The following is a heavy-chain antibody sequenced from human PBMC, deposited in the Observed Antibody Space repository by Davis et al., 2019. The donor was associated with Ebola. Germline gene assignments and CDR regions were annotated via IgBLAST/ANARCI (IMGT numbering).Heavy chain of an antibody. CDR3: ARDSGSYGGVEGYYYGMDV. V-gene: IGHV3-21*01. D-gene: IGHD1-26*01. CDR1: GFTFSSYS. J-gene: IGHJ6*02. CDR2: ISSSSSYI. Sequence: GESLKISCAASGFTFSSYSMNWVRQTPGKGLEWVSSISSSSSYIYYADSVKGRFTISRDNAKNSLYLQMNSLRAEDTAVYYCARDSGSYGGVEGYYYGMDVWGQGTTVTVSS.